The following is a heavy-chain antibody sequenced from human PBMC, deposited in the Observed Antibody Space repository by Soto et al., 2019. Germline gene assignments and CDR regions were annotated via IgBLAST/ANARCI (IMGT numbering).Heavy chain of an antibody. CDR2: VIPFLGTT. D-gene: IGHD5-12*01. J-gene: IGHJ4*02. Sequence: SVEVSCKASGDTFRNYAIGWVRQARGQGLEWMGNVIPFLGTTNYAQNFQGRVTISADESTSTAYVELSSLRSDDTAVYYCATEAIAPMATGGPAHYWGQGTLVTISS. CDR3: ATEAIAPMATGGPAHY. CDR1: GDTFRNYA. V-gene: IGHV1-69*11.